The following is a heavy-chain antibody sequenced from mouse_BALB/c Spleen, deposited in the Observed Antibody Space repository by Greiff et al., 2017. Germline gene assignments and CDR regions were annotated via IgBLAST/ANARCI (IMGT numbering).Heavy chain of an antibody. CDR2: ISYSGST. Sequence: EVKLQESGPGLVKPSQSLSLTCTVTGYSITSDYAWNWIRQFPGNKLEWMGYISYSGSTSYNPSLKSRISITRDTSKNQFFLQLNSVTTEDTATYYCARKDGYLYAMDYWGQGTSVTVSS. J-gene: IGHJ4*01. CDR3: ARKDGYLYAMDY. CDR1: GYSITSDYA. V-gene: IGHV3-2*02. D-gene: IGHD2-3*01.